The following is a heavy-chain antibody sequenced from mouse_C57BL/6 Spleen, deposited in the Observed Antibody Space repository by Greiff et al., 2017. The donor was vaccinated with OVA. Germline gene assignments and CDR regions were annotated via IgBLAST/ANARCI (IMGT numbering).Heavy chain of an antibody. CDR1: GYTFTSYW. D-gene: IGHD1-1*01. Sequence: QVQLKQPGAELVKPGASVKLSCKASGYTFTSYWMHWVKQRPGQGLEWIGLIHPNSGSTNYNEKFKSKATLTVDKSSSTAYMQLSSLTSEDSAVDYCARDTTVVATRYFDVWGTGTTVTVSS. V-gene: IGHV1-64*01. J-gene: IGHJ1*03. CDR3: ARDTTVVATRYFDV. CDR2: IHPNSGST.